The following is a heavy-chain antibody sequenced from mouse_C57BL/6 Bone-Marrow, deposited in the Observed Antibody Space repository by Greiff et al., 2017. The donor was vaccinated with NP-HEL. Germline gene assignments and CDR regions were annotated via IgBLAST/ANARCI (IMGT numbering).Heavy chain of an antibody. CDR2: IYPRDCST. Sequence: VQLQQSGPELVKPGASVKLSCKASGYTFTSYDINWVKQRPGQGLEWIGWIYPRDCSTKYNEKFKGKATLTVDTSSSTAYMELHSLTSEDSAVYFCARGDYWGQGTTLTVSS. CDR1: GYTFTSYD. CDR3: ARGDY. J-gene: IGHJ2*01. V-gene: IGHV1-85*01.